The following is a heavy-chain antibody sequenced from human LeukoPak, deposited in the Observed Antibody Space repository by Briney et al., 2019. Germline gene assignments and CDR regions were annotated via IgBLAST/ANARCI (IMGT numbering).Heavy chain of an antibody. D-gene: IGHD2/OR15-2a*01. V-gene: IGHV3-7*03. CDR1: GFNLSGYW. CDR3: ARRGSTDY. Sequence: GGSLRLSRAASGFNLSGYWMSWVRQAPGKGLEWVANIKEEGSEKYYADFVKGRFTISRDNAKNSLDLQMNSLRAEDTAVYYCARRGSTDYWGQGTLVTVSS. J-gene: IGHJ4*02. CDR2: IKEEGSEK.